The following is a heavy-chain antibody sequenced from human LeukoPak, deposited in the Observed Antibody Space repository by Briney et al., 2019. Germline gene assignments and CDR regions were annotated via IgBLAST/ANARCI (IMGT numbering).Heavy chain of an antibody. V-gene: IGHV1-2*02. J-gene: IGHJ4*02. Sequence: ASVTVSCTASGYTFTGYRMHWVRHVPGQGHEWMAWSNPCNGGTNYEQTFQDRLTLTRDTSISRTYMELSSLRSAATAAYYCATSGSTWYIDYWGQGTLVTVSS. D-gene: IGHD6-13*01. CDR1: GYTFTGYR. CDR3: ATSGSTWYIDY. CDR2: SNPCNGGT.